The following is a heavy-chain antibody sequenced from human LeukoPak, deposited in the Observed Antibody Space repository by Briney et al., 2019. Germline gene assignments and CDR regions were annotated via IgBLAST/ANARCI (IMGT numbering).Heavy chain of an antibody. D-gene: IGHD6-13*01. CDR2: IKQDGNEK. CDR1: GFTFSSYW. J-gene: IGHJ3*02. CDR3: ARWGTYSSSWLGAFDI. Sequence: PGGSLRLSCAASGFTFSSYWMSWVRQAPGKGLEWVANIKQDGNEKYYVDSVKGRFTISRDNAKNSLYLQMNSLRAEDTAVYYCARWGTYSSSWLGAFDIWGQGTMVTVSS. V-gene: IGHV3-7*05.